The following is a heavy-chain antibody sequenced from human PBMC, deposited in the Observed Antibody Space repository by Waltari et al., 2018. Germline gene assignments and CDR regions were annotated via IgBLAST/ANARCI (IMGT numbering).Heavy chain of an antibody. D-gene: IGHD2-15*01. V-gene: IGHV4-34*01. CDR3: AGGRRTGQWSGDFFQYIYHGSDV. CDR1: GGPFTDYF. J-gene: IGHJ6*02. Sequence: QVQLQQCGAGLLRPSTTLSLTCGVSGGPFTDYFCSWFRQPPGTGREGIVELSHRRSTDHNPALKSRVTLSVDTSKNQFSLKVRSVTVADTAVYYCAGGRRTGQWSGDFFQYIYHGSDVWGQGTTVTVSS. CDR2: LSHRRST.